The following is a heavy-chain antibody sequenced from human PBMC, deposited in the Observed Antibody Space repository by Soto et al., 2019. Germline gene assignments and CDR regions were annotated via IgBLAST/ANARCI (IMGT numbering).Heavy chain of an antibody. V-gene: IGHV3-74*01. CDR1: GYNFGGFW. J-gene: IGHJ3*02. D-gene: IGHD3-10*01. CDR3: AKDRGRPDAFNI. Sequence: XGSLRLSCEGSGYNFGGFWIHWVRQAPGKGLVWVSRIDNGGTNTVYADAVKGRFTISRDNAKNTLYLQMNSLRAEDTAVYYCAKDRGRPDAFNIWGQGTMVTVSS. CDR2: IDNGGTNT.